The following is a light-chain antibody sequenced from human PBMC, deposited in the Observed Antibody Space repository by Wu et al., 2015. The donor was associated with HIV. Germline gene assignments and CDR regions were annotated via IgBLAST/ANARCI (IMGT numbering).Light chain of an antibody. J-gene: IGKJ4*01. V-gene: IGKV3-15*01. Sequence: EVVMTQSPATLSVSPGERATLSCRASQSVSSNFAWYQQRPGQAPRLLIYSASTRATGIPARFSGGGSGTEFTLTISNIQSEDFAVYHCQQYNDWPPLTFGGGTKVELK. CDR1: QSVSSN. CDR3: QQYNDWPPLT. CDR2: SAS.